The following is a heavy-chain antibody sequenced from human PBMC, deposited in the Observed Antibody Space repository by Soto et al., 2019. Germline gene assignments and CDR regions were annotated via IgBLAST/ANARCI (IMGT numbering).Heavy chain of an antibody. CDR3: AKDQAGLVRTTA. CDR1: GFTFSSYG. V-gene: IGHV3-30*18. D-gene: IGHD2-8*02. Sequence: QVQLVESGGGVVQPGRSLRLSCAASGFTFSSYGMHWVRQAPGKGLEWVAVISYDGSNKYYADSVKGRFTISRDNSKNTLYLQMNSLRAEDKAVYYCAKDQAGLVRTTAWGQGTLVTVSS. J-gene: IGHJ4*02. CDR2: ISYDGSNK.